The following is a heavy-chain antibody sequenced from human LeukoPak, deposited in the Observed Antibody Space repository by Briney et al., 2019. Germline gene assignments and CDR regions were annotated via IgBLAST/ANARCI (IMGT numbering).Heavy chain of an antibody. CDR3: AKDRLGNYYGSGSYDKDYFDY. D-gene: IGHD3-10*01. J-gene: IGHJ4*02. V-gene: IGHV3-23*01. CDR1: GFTFSSYA. CDR2: ISMTGGST. Sequence: GGSRRLSCAASGFTFSSYAMSWVRQAPGKGLEWVSIISMTGGSTYYADSVKGRFTISRDNAKSTLYLQMNSLRAEDTAVYYCAKDRLGNYYGSGSYDKDYFDYWGQGTLVTVSS.